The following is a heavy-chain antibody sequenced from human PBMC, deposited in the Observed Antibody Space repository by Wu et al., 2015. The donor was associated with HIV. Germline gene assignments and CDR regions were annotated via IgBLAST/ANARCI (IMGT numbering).Heavy chain of an antibody. J-gene: IGHJ6*03. V-gene: IGHV1-2*02. CDR1: GYSFTDYY. CDR3: AREWRFRGVFDDLYMDV. CDR2: INPDTGDT. D-gene: IGHD3-9*01. Sequence: QVHLVQFGGEVKKSGASVAVSCKTSGYSFTDYYIHWVRQAPGQGLQWMGYINPDTGDTNHSHNFKGSVTMSSDTSLSTVYMVLTRPRLNDTAIYYCAREWRFRGVFDDLYMDVWGNGTTVVVSS.